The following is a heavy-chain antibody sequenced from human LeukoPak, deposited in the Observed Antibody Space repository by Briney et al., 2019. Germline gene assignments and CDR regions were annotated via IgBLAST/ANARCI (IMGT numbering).Heavy chain of an antibody. CDR1: GYSFTDYY. D-gene: IGHD1-26*01. J-gene: IGHJ4*02. V-gene: IGHV1-69-2*01. CDR2: VDLDYGET. Sequence: ASVKVSCKVSGYSFTDYYMYWVQQPPATGHEWMGLVDLDYGETIYAEKFHGRVTITADTSTDKAYLELRSLRSEATAVEYCATAKGELPFDYWGQGTLVTVSS. CDR3: ATAKGELPFDY.